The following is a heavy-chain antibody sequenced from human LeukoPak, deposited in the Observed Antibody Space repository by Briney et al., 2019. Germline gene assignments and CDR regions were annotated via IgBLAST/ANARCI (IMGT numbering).Heavy chain of an antibody. D-gene: IGHD4-17*01. CDR3: AKDATEYGDSHFDC. CDR2: IWNDGSHE. V-gene: IGHV3-33*06. Sequence: PGRSLRLSCSASGFTLSSYGMHWVRQAPGKGLEWVAVIWNDGSHEYYADSAKGRFTISRDNSRNTVYLQMSSLRAEDTAVYYCAKDATEYGDSHFDCWGQGNLVTVSS. J-gene: IGHJ4*02. CDR1: GFTLSSYG.